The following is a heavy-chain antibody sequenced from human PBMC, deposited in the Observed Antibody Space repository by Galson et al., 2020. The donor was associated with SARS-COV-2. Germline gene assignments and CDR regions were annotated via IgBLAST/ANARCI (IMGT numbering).Heavy chain of an antibody. Sequence: ASVKVSCKASGYTFSSYEISWVRQAPGQGLEWMGWISAYNGNTNYAQKLQGRVTMTTYTPTSTAYMELRSLRSEDTAVYYCARIRTEYSGDDYYYYYMDVWGKGTTVTVSS. CDR2: ISAYNGNT. D-gene: IGHD5-12*01. CDR3: ARIRTEYSGDDYYYYYMDV. J-gene: IGHJ6*03. CDR1: GYTFSSYE. V-gene: IGHV1-18*04.